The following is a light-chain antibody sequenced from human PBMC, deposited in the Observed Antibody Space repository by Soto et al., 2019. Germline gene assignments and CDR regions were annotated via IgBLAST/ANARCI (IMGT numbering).Light chain of an antibody. J-gene: IGKJ1*01. CDR2: GAS. V-gene: IGKV3-15*01. CDR3: QQYNNWPRK. CDR1: QSVSSSY. Sequence: EIVMTHSPATRSASPGERATRSFRASQSVSSSYLAWYEKKAGQDTRLIIYGASTRANGIPARFSGSGSGTEFTLTISSLQSEDFAVYYCQQYNNWPRKFGQGTKV.